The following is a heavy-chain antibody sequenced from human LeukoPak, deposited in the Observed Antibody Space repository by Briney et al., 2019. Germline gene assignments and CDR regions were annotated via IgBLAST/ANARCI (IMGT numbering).Heavy chain of an antibody. V-gene: IGHV4-59*08. Sequence: SETLSLTCTVSGGSISNYDRNWIRQPPGKGLEWIGYIYYSGTNYNPSLKSRVTISVDTSKNQFSLKLSAVTAADSAVYFCARADSGTSNWYCELWGRGTLVTVSS. CDR2: IYYSGT. CDR1: GGSISNYD. J-gene: IGHJ2*01. D-gene: IGHD1-26*01. CDR3: ARADSGTSNWYCEL.